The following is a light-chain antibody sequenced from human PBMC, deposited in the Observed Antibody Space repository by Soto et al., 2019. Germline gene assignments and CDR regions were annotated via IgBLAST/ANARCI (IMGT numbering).Light chain of an antibody. CDR2: EVS. V-gene: IGLV2-8*01. CDR3: SSYAGSDNFEV. J-gene: IGLJ1*01. CDR1: SSDVGGYNY. Sequence: QSVLTQPPFASGSPGQSVTISCTGTSSDVGGYNYVSWYQQHPGKAPKLMIYEVSKRPSGVPDRFSGSKSGNTASLTVSGLQAEDEADYYCSSYAGSDNFEVFGTGTKVTVL.